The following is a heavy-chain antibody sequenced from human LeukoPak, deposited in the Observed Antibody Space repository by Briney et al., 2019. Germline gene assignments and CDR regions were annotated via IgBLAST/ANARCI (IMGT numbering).Heavy chain of an antibody. CDR1: GYSGIELD. CDR3: ATHTISGVVTYAFQM. Sequence: GASGKVACKLSGYSGIELDMHWVRQAPGKGLEWMGGFDREDGGTIYARTFQGRVTMTEDTPTDTPYMELTSLTADDTAVYYCATHTISGVVTYAFQMWGRGTLVTVSS. J-gene: IGHJ3*02. D-gene: IGHD3-3*01. V-gene: IGHV1-24*01. CDR2: FDREDGGT.